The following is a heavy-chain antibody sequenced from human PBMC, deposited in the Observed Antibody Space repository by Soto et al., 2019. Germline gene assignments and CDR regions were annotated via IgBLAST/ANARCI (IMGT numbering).Heavy chain of an antibody. CDR2: IYYSGST. V-gene: IGHV4-39*01. Sequence: SETLSLTCTVSGGSISSSSYYWGWIRQPPGKGLEWIGSIYYSGSTYYNPSLKSRVTISVDTSKNQFSLKLSSVTAADTAVYYCARLDYYDSSGYYYSNYYYYGMDVWGQGTTVTVSS. CDR3: ARLDYYDSSGYYYSNYYYYGMDV. D-gene: IGHD3-22*01. J-gene: IGHJ6*02. CDR1: GGSISSSSYY.